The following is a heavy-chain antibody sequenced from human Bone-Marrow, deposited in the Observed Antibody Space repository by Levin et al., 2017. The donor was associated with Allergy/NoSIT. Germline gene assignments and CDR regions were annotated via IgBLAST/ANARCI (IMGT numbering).Heavy chain of an antibody. J-gene: IGHJ2*01. CDR3: AREVVGFWYFDL. V-gene: IGHV3-53*01. CDR2: IYGGGTT. CDR1: GFSVSNNY. D-gene: IGHD2-15*01. Sequence: GESLKISCAASGFSVSNNYMNWVRQAPGKGLDWVSVIYGGGTTYHADSVQGRFTISRDISKNTVYLQMSSLRAEDTAVYYCAREVVGFWYFDLWGRGTLVTVSS.